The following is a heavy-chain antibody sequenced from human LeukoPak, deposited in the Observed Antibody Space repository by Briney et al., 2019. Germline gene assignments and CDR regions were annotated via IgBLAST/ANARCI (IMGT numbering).Heavy chain of an antibody. Sequence: PGGSLRLSCAASGFTFSSYSMNWVRQAPGKGLEWVSSISTGSSFIYYADSVKGRFTISRDIAKNSLYLQMNSLRAEDTAVYYCAKGWQWLSSFWGQGTLVTVSS. CDR3: AKGWQWLSSF. J-gene: IGHJ4*02. D-gene: IGHD6-19*01. CDR2: ISTGSSFI. V-gene: IGHV3-21*01. CDR1: GFTFSSYS.